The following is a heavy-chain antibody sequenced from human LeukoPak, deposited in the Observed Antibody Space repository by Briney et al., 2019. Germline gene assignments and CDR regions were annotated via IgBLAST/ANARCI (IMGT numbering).Heavy chain of an antibody. CDR2: IYSDGST. CDR3: ARAFAGAPFDL. J-gene: IGHJ2*01. CDR1: GFTVSSNY. D-gene: IGHD3-10*01. Sequence: GGSLRLSCAASGFTVSSNYMSWVRQAPGKGLEWVSVIYSDGSTYYADSVKGRFTISRDNSKNTLYLQMDGLRVEDTALYYCARAFAGAPFDLWGRGTLVTVSS. V-gene: IGHV3-53*05.